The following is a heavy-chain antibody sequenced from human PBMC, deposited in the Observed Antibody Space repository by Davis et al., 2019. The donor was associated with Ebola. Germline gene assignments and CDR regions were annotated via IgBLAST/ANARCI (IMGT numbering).Heavy chain of an antibody. CDR2: IIPIFGTA. Sequence: SVKVSCKASGGTFSSYAISWVRQAPGQGLEWMGGIIPIFGTANYAQKFQGRVTITADESTSTAYMELSSLRSEDTAVYYCARDKGAYCSSTSCYVGWGQGTLVTVSS. CDR1: GGTFSSYA. J-gene: IGHJ4*02. CDR3: ARDKGAYCSSTSCYVG. V-gene: IGHV1-69*13. D-gene: IGHD2-2*01.